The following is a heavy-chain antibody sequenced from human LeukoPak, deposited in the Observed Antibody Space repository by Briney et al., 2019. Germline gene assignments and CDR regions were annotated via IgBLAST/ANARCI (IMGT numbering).Heavy chain of an antibody. CDR2: ISSNGGST. D-gene: IGHD3-22*01. J-gene: IGHJ4*02. CDR1: GFTFSSYA. Sequence: PGGSLRLSCAASGFTFSSYAMHWVRRAPGKGLEYVSAISSNGGSTYYANSVKGRFTISRDNSENTLYLQMGSLRAEDMAVYYCARGGYYYDSSGYIRELDYWGQGTLVTVSS. CDR3: ARGGYYYDSSGYIRELDY. V-gene: IGHV3-64*01.